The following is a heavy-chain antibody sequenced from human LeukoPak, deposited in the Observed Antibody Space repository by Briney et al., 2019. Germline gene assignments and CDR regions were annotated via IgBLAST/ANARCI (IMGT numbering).Heavy chain of an antibody. CDR2: ISSSSSYI. Sequence: GGSLRLSCAASGFTFSSYSMNWVRQAPGKGLEWVSSISSSSSYIYYADSVKGRFTISRDNAKNSLYLQMNSLRAEDTAVYYCARDKGARGSLLWFGERAFDIWGQGTMVTVSS. V-gene: IGHV3-21*01. CDR3: ARDKGARGSLLWFGERAFDI. J-gene: IGHJ3*02. D-gene: IGHD3-10*01. CDR1: GFTFSSYS.